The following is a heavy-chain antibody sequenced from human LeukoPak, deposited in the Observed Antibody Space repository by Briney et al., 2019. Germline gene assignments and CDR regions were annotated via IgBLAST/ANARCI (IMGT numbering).Heavy chain of an antibody. V-gene: IGHV4-4*02. D-gene: IGHD2-8*02. Sequence: SETLSLTCTVSGDSISNNIWWSWVRQPPGKGLEWIGEIFHSGSTNYNPSLKSRVTISLDKSKNQVALRVDSLTAADTAVYYCAKNARYCLDYWGQGTLVTVSS. CDR2: IFHSGST. CDR1: GDSISNNIW. CDR3: AKNARYCLDY. J-gene: IGHJ4*02.